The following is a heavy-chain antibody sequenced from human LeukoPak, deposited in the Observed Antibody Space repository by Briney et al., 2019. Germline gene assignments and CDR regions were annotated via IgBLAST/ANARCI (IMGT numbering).Heavy chain of an antibody. V-gene: IGHV3-7*01. Sequence: QAGGSLRLSCAASGFAFSSYWMSWVRQTPGKGLEWVANIKQDGSEKYYVDSVKGRFTISRDNAKNSLYLQMNSLRAEDTAVYYCARDRISPKNYDFWSGKKSQLGHAFDIWGQGTMVTVSS. J-gene: IGHJ3*02. CDR1: GFAFSSYW. CDR2: IKQDGSEK. CDR3: ARDRISPKNYDFWSGKKSQLGHAFDI. D-gene: IGHD3-3*01.